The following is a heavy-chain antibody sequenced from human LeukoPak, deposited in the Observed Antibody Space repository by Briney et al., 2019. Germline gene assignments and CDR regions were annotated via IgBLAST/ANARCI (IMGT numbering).Heavy chain of an antibody. J-gene: IGHJ4*02. V-gene: IGHV3-23*01. Sequence: GGPLRLSCAASGFTFSSHAMNWVRQAPGKGLEWVSTVSTSGATTYYADSVRGRFTISRDNFKNTVYLQMNSLRAEDTAVYYCAKDAGEGSGWYYFDYWGQGTLVTVSS. D-gene: IGHD6-13*01. CDR2: VSTSGATT. CDR3: AKDAGEGSGWYYFDY. CDR1: GFTFSSHA.